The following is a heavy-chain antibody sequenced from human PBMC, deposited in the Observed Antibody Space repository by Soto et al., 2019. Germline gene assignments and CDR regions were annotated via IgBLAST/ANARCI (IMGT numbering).Heavy chain of an antibody. J-gene: IGHJ6*02. CDR1: GFTFSSYG. CDR2: ISYDGSNK. CDR3: AKSRLMAALKLYGMDV. D-gene: IGHD6-6*01. V-gene: IGHV3-30*18. Sequence: PGGSLRLSCAASGFTFSSYGMHWVRQAPGKGLEWVAVISYDGSNKYYADSVKGRFTISRDNSKNTLYLQMNSLRAEDTAVYYCAKSRLMAALKLYGMDVWGQGTTVTVSS.